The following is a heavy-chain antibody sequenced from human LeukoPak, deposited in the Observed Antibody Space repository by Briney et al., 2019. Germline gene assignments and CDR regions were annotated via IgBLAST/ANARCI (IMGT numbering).Heavy chain of an antibody. CDR2: IGTAGEI. V-gene: IGHV3-13*01. CDR3: ARGVVRGVYDDAFDI. J-gene: IGHJ3*02. CDR1: GFTFSSYD. Sequence: PGGSLRLSCAASGFTFSSYDIHWVRQATGKGLEWVSGIGTAGEIYYPGSVKGRFTISRENAKNSLYLQMNSLRAGDTAVYYCARGVVRGVYDDAFDIWGQGTMVTVSS. D-gene: IGHD3-10*01.